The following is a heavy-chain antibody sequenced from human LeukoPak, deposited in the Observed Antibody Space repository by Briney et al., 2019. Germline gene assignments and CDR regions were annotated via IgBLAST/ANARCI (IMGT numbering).Heavy chain of an antibody. Sequence: PSETLSLTCAVSGGSISSSNWWSWVRQPPGKGLEWIGEIYHSGSTNYNPSLKSRVTISVDKSKNQFSLKLSSVTAADTAVYYCSLMVRGVITDAFDIWGQGTMVTVSS. J-gene: IGHJ3*02. CDR3: SLMVRGVITDAFDI. D-gene: IGHD3-10*01. CDR1: GGSISSSNW. CDR2: IYHSGST. V-gene: IGHV4-4*02.